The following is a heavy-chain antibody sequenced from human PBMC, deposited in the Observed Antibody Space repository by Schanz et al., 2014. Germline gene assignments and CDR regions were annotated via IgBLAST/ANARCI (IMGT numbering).Heavy chain of an antibody. J-gene: IGHJ5*02. D-gene: IGHD2-15*01. CDR3: ARGRGCTGGSCYSWFDL. Sequence: QVLQVQSGSELKKPGTSVKVSCKASGYTFTSDSMHWVRQAPGQGLEWMGWINPNSGTTNYAQKFQGWVTMTRDTSISTAYMELSRLKSDDTAVYYCARGRGCTGGSCYSWFDLWGQGTLVTVAS. V-gene: IGHV1-2*04. CDR2: INPNSGTT. CDR1: GYTFTSDS.